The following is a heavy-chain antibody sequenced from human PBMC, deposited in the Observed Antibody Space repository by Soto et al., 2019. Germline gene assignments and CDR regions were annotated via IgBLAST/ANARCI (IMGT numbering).Heavy chain of an antibody. D-gene: IGHD5-12*01. V-gene: IGHV3-23*01. CDR2: ISGSGGST. CDR3: VSLRGYSGYDIFDY. CDR1: GFTFSSYA. J-gene: IGHJ4*02. Sequence: GGSLRLSCAASGFTFSSYAMSWVRQAPGKGLEWVSAISGSGGSTYYADSVKGRFTISRDNSKNTLYLQMNSLRAEDTAVYYCVSLRGYSGYDIFDYWGQGTLVTVSS.